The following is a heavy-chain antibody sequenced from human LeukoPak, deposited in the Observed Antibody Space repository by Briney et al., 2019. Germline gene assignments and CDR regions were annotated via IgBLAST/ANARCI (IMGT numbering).Heavy chain of an antibody. CDR3: ARSIPYGTTWYGRSDY. J-gene: IGHJ4*02. Sequence: GGSLRLSCAASGLTFSGYDMHWVRQAPGKGPEWVAVMSYGGQNERYADSVKGRFTISRDNALNSLYLQMNSLRAEDTAIYYCARSIPYGTTWYGRSDYWGQGTLVTVSS. CDR1: GLTFSGYD. D-gene: IGHD6-13*01. CDR2: MSYGGQNE. V-gene: IGHV3-30*03.